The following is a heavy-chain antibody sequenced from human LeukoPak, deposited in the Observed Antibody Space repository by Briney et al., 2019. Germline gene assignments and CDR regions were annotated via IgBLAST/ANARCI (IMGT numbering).Heavy chain of an antibody. CDR2: ISYIGSA. D-gene: IGHD5-12*01. J-gene: IGHJ4*02. V-gene: IGHV4-39*01. Sequence: PSETLALTCTVSGDSISSRSYYWGWIRQPPGKGLEWIGSISYIGSAYHNPSLKSRVSSSVDTSLNQFSLKLSSVTAADTAVYYCASSGGIVATISSPFDYWGQGTLVTVSS. CDR1: GDSISSRSYY. CDR3: ASSGGIVATISSPFDY.